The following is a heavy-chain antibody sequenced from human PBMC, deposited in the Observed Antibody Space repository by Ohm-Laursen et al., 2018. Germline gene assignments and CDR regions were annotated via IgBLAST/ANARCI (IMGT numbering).Heavy chain of an antibody. D-gene: IGHD2-2*01. CDR1: GGSISSGGYY. Sequence: TLSLTCIVSGGSISSGGYYWSWIRQHPGKGLEWIGYIYYSGSTYYNPSLKSLVTISVDTSKNQFSLKLSSVTAADTAVYYCARARGTSQSHFDPWGQGTLVTVSS. CDR2: IYYSGST. CDR3: ARARGTSQSHFDP. V-gene: IGHV4-31*01. J-gene: IGHJ5*02.